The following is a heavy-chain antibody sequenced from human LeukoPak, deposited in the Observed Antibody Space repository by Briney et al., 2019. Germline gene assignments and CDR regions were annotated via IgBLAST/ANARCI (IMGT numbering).Heavy chain of an antibody. Sequence: GGSLRLSCAASGFTFSSYGMHWVRQAPGKGLEWVAVISYDGSNKYYADSVKGRFTISRDNSKNTLYLQMNSLRAEDTAVYYCAKVDYDFWSGYYGYFDYWAREPWSPSPQ. CDR3: AKVDYDFWSGYYGYFDY. D-gene: IGHD3-3*01. J-gene: IGHJ4*02. CDR1: GFTFSSYG. V-gene: IGHV3-30*18. CDR2: ISYDGSNK.